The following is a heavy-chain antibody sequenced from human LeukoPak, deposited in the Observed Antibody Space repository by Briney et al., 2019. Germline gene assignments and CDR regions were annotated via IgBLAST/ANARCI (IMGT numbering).Heavy chain of an antibody. D-gene: IGHD3-10*01. CDR1: GDSISSSSSGYY. CDR2: IYYSGSS. V-gene: IGHV4-31*03. J-gene: IGHJ4*02. Sequence: PSETLSLTCTVSGDSISSSSSGYYWSWIRQHPGKGLEWIGYIYYSGSSYYNPSLKSRVTISVDTSKNQFSLKLSSVTAADTAVYYCARGSDYYGSGSHFDYWGQGTLVTVSS. CDR3: ARGSDYYGSGSHFDY.